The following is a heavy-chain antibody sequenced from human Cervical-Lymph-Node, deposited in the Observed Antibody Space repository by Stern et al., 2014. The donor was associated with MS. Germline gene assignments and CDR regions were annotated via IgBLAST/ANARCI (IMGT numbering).Heavy chain of an antibody. V-gene: IGHV3-30*18. CDR2: ISNYGTKK. Sequence: VQLVESGGGVVQPGRSLRLSCAGSGFTFSTYGMHWVRQAPGKGLAWVALISNYGTKKYYVDSVKGRFTISRDNAKNTMYVQMNSLRDEDTAVYYCAKDRGSGWSLDYWGQGTLVTVSS. D-gene: IGHD6-19*01. CDR1: GFTFSTYG. CDR3: AKDRGSGWSLDY. J-gene: IGHJ4*02.